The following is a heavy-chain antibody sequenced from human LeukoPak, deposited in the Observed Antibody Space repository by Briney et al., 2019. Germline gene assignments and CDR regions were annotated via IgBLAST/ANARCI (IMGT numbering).Heavy chain of an antibody. Sequence: PSQTLSLTCTVSGGSISSYYWSWIRQPPGKGLEGIGYIYYSGSTNYNPSLKSRVTISVDTSKNQFSLKLSSVPAADTAVYYCERKGSSWYAEFDYWGQGTLVTVYS. J-gene: IGHJ4*02. V-gene: IGHV4-59*08. CDR3: ERKGSSWYAEFDY. CDR2: IYYSGST. CDR1: GGSISSYY. D-gene: IGHD6-13*01.